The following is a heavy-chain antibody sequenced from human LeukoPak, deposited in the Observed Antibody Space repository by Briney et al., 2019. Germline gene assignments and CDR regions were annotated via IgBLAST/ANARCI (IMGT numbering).Heavy chain of an antibody. CDR1: RFTFSSNA. CDR2: ISGSNNRT. D-gene: IGHD7-27*01. CDR3: AKRHVWVDY. J-gene: IGHJ4*02. V-gene: IGHV3-23*01. Sequence: GGSLRLSCAASRFTFSSNAMSWVRQAPGKGLEWVSTISGSNNRTYYADSVKGRFTISRDNSKNTLYLQMNSLRAEDTAVYYCAKRHVWVDYWGQGTLVTVSS.